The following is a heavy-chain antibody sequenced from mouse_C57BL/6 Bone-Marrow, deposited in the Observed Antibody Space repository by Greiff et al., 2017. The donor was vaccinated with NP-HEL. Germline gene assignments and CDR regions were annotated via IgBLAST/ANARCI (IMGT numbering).Heavy chain of an antibody. CDR2: IYPGSGNT. Sequence: QVQLQQSGAELVRPGASVKLSCKASGYTFTDYYINWVKQRPGQGLEWIARIYPGSGNTYYNEKFKGKATLTAEKSSSTAYMQLSSLTSEDSAVYFCARGYRNWYFDVWGTGTTVTVSS. CDR1: GYTFTDYY. CDR3: ARGYRNWYFDV. J-gene: IGHJ1*03. V-gene: IGHV1-76*01. D-gene: IGHD2-14*01.